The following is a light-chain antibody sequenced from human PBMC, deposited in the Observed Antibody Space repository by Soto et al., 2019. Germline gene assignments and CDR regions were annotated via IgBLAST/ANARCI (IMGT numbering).Light chain of an antibody. J-gene: IGLJ3*02. CDR1: TSDVGGYSY. CDR3: SSYTTTTAWV. CDR2: DVT. Sequence: QSVLTQPASVSGSPGQSITISCTGTTSDVGGYSYVSWYQHHPGKAPKLLIYDVTNRPSGVSDRFSGSKSDNTASLTISGLQAEDEADYYCSSYTTTTAWVFGGGTKLTVL. V-gene: IGLV2-14*03.